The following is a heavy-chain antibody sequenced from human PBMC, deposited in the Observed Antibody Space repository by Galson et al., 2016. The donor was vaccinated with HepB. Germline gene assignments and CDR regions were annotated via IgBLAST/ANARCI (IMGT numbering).Heavy chain of an antibody. D-gene: IGHD4-11*01. CDR1: GFTFNDYW. CDR3: ARVDYTDEGINV. J-gene: IGHJ6*02. CDR2: LSPDGTDK. V-gene: IGHV3-7*01. Sequence: SLRLSCAASGFTFNDYWMTWVRQAPGKGPEWVANLSPDGTDKRYAGSVKGRFTISRDNPNNSVFLQMSSLRAEDTALYYCARVDYTDEGINVWGQGTTVTVSS.